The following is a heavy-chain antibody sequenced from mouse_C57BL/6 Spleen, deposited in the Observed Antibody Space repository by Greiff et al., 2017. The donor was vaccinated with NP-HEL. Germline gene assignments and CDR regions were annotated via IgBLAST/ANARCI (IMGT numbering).Heavy chain of an antibody. CDR3: AIYYEYDSGRFAY. CDR2: IYPGSGST. V-gene: IGHV1-55*01. J-gene: IGHJ3*01. D-gene: IGHD2-4*01. CDR1: GYTFTSYW. Sequence: VQLQQPGAELVKPGASVKMSCKASGYTFTSYWITWVKQRPGQGLEWIGDIYPGSGSTNYNEKFKSKATLTVDTSSSTAYMQLSSLTSEDSAVYYCAIYYEYDSGRFAYWGKGTLVTVSA.